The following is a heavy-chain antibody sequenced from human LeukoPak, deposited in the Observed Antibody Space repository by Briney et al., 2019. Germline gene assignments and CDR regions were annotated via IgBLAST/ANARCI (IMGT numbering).Heavy chain of an antibody. D-gene: IGHD3-3*01. CDR2: ISSSSNYI. V-gene: IGHV3-21*01. CDR3: ARYYDFWSSYSSYYYMDV. J-gene: IGHJ6*03. CDR1: GFTFSSYS. Sequence: GGSLRLSCAASGFTFSSYSMNWVRQAPGKGLEWVSSISSSSNYIYYVDSVKGRVTISRDNAKNSLYLQMNGLRAEDTAVYYCARYYDFWSSYSSYYYMDVWGKGTTVTVSS.